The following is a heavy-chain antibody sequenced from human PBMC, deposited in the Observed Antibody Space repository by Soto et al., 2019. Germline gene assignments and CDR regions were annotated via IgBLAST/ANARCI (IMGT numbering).Heavy chain of an antibody. CDR2: ISAYNGNT. J-gene: IGHJ4*02. CDR3: ARGWSVLRYFDHMVPFDY. Sequence: QVQLVQSGAEVKKPGASVKVSCKASGYTFTSYGISWVRKAPGQGLEWMGWISAYNGNTNYAQKLQGRVTMTTDTSTSTAYMELRSLRSDDTAVYYCARGWSVLRYFDHMVPFDYWGQGTLVTVSS. D-gene: IGHD3-9*01. CDR1: GYTFTSYG. V-gene: IGHV1-18*01.